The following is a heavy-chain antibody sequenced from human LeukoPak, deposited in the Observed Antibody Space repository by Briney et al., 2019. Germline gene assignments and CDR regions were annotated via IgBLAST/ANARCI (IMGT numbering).Heavy chain of an antibody. Sequence: GASVKVSCKASGYTFTSYGISWVRQAPGQGLEWMGWISAYNGNTNYAQKPQGRVTVTTDTSTSTAYMELRSLRSDDTAVYYCARPLYYYCLGAPPPAFDPWGQGTLVTVSS. V-gene: IGHV1-18*01. CDR3: ARPLYYYCLGAPPPAFDP. CDR1: GYTFTSYG. CDR2: ISAYNGNT. J-gene: IGHJ5*02. D-gene: IGHD3-10*01.